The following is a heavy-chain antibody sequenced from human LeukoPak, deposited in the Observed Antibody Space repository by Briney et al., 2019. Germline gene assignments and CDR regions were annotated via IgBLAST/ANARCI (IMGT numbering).Heavy chain of an antibody. CDR2: IHYSGII. J-gene: IGHJ6*03. Sequence: SETLSLTCTVSGGSISSHYWSWIRQSPTKGLEWIGYIHYSGIINYNPSLKSRVTMSVDTSKNKFSLRLSSVTAADTAVYYCARDQITSSGYYMDVWGKRTTVTVSS. CDR1: GGSISSHY. D-gene: IGHD1-14*01. CDR3: ARDQITSSGYYMDV. V-gene: IGHV4-59*11.